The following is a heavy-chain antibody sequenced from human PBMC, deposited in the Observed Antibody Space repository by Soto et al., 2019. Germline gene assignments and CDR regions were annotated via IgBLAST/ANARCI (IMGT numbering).Heavy chain of an antibody. V-gene: IGHV1-24*01. CDR1: GYTLTELS. J-gene: IGHJ4*02. CDR3: ARGIGSVGATHYFDF. D-gene: IGHD1-26*01. CDR2: IDPEDGET. Sequence: ASVKVSCKVSGYTLTELSMHWVRQAPGKGLEWMGGIDPEDGETNYAQKFQGRVTMTEDTSTSTAYMELSRLTSDDTAVYYCARGIGSVGATHYFDFWGQGTLVTVSS.